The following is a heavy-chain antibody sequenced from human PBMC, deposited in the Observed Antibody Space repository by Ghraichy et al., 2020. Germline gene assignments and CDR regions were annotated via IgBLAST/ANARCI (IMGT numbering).Heavy chain of an antibody. V-gene: IGHV1-18*01. CDR1: GYTFTNYG. J-gene: IGHJ6*02. CDR3: ARDRPRSGSYYGMDV. CDR2: ISAYNGNT. D-gene: IGHD1-26*01. Sequence: ASVKVSCKASGYTFTNYGISWVRQAPGPGFEWMGWISAYNGNTNYAQKLQGRVTMTTDTSTGTAYMELRSLRSDDTAVYYCARDRPRSGSYYGMDVWGQGTTVTVSS.